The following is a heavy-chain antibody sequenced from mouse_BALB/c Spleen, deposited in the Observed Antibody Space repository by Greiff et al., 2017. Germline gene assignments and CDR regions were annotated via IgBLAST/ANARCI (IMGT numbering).Heavy chain of an antibody. Sequence: VQLQQSGAELVRPGASVTLSCKASGYTFTDYEMHWVKQTPVHGLEWIGAIDPETGGTAYNQKFKDKATLTVDKSSSTAYMQLSSPTSEDSAVYYCARWIWDRAYWGQGTLVTVSA. D-gene: IGHD3-3*01. CDR3: ARWIWDRAY. V-gene: IGHV1-15*01. CDR1: GYTFTDYE. CDR2: IDPETGGT. J-gene: IGHJ3*01.